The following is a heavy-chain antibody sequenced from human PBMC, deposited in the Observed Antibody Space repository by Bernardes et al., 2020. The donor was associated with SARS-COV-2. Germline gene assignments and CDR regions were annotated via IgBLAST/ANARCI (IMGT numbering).Heavy chain of an antibody. J-gene: IGHJ6*03. CDR3: ARAINDYSNYEGVRRRTNYYYYYMDV. CDR1: GGSFSGYY. CDR2: INHSGST. Sequence: SETLSLTCAVYGGSFSGYYWSWNRQPPGKGLEWIGEINHSGSTNYNPSLKSRVTISVDTSKNQFSLKLSSVTAADTAVYYCARAINDYSNYEGVRRRTNYYYYYMDVWGKGTTVTVSS. V-gene: IGHV4-34*01. D-gene: IGHD4-4*01.